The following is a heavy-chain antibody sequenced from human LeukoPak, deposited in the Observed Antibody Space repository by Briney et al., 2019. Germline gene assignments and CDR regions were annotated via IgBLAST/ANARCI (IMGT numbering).Heavy chain of an antibody. V-gene: IGHV3-23*01. CDR3: AKFPDLTRVVVPAARANWFDP. D-gene: IGHD2-2*01. CDR2: ISGSGGST. J-gene: IGHJ5*02. CDR1: GFTFSSYA. Sequence: RTGGSLRLSCAASGFTFSSYAMSWVRQAPGKGLEWVSAISGSGGSTYYADSVKGRFTISRDNSKNTLYLQMNSLRAEDTAVYYCAKFPDLTRVVVPAARANWFDPWGQGTLVTVSS.